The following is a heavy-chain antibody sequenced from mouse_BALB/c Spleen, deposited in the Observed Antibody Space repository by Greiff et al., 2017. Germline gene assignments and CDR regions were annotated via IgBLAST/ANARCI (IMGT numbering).Heavy chain of an antibody. J-gene: IGHJ2*01. CDR1: GYSITSDYA. CDR2: ISYSGST. CDR3: ARSDSSGYYFDY. Sequence: DVKLVESGPGLVKPSQSLSLTCTVTGYSITSDYAWNWIRQFPGNKLEWMGYISYSGSTSYNPSLKSRISITRDTSKNQFFLQLNSVTTEDTATYYCARSDSSGYYFDYWGQGTTLTVSS. D-gene: IGHD3-2*01. V-gene: IGHV3-2*02.